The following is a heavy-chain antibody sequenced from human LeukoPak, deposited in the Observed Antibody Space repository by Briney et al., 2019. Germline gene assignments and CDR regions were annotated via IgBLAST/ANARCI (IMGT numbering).Heavy chain of an antibody. CDR3: ARDGGRSCSSTSCYAEWFDP. V-gene: IGHV3-7*01. D-gene: IGHD2-2*01. CDR2: IKQDGSEK. CDR1: GFTFSSYS. Sequence: PGGSLRLSCAASGFTFSSYSMNWVRQAPGKGLEWVANIKQDGSEKYYVDSVKGRFTISRDNAKNSLYLQMNSLRAEDTAVYYCARDGGRSCSSTSCYAEWFDPWGQGTLVTVSS. J-gene: IGHJ5*02.